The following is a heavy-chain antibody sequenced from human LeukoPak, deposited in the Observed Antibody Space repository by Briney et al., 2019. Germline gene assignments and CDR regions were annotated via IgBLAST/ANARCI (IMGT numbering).Heavy chain of an antibody. V-gene: IGHV3-11*01. J-gene: IGHJ4*02. Sequence: GGSLRLSCAASGFTFSDYYMSWIRQAPGKGLEWVSYISSSGSTIYYADSVKGRFTISRDNAKNSLYLQMNSLRAEDTAVYYCARVPSGTVDPSTYGVIDSWGQGTLVTVSS. CDR2: ISSSGSTI. D-gene: IGHD2-8*01. CDR3: ARVPSGTVDPSTYGVIDS. CDR1: GFTFSDYY.